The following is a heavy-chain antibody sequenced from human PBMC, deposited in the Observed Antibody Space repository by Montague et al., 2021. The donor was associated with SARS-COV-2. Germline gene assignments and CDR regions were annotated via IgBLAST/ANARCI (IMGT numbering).Heavy chain of an antibody. V-gene: IGHV3-30*18. CDR3: AKPTSIFWFGKCTADAFDI. D-gene: IGHD3-10*01. CDR2: ISYEGSKI. Sequence: SLRLSCAVSGFTFNNYGMHWVRQAPGKGLEWVAVISYEGSKIFYADSVEGRFTISRDSSKNTVYLQMNSLRAEDTAVYYCAKPTSIFWFGKCTADAFDIWGQGTMVTVSS. CDR1: GFTFNNYG. J-gene: IGHJ3*02.